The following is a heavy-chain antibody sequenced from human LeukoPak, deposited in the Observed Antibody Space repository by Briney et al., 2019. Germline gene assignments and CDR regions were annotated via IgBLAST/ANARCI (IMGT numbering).Heavy chain of an antibody. V-gene: IGHV4-4*07. CDR3: ARDSGTTGEVKFDP. CDR1: GGSIHSY. Sequence: SETLSLTCTVAGGSIHSYWSWIRQPAGKGLEWIGRISGSGTITYNPALQSRLTISIDTSKNQFSLKLMSVTAADTAVYYCARDSGTTGEVKFDPWGQGTLVTVSS. J-gene: IGHJ5*02. CDR2: ISGSGTI. D-gene: IGHD3-10*01.